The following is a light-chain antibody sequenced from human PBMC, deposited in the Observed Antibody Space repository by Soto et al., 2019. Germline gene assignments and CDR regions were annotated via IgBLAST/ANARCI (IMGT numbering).Light chain of an antibody. CDR2: EGT. CDR1: SSDVGSYNL. CDR3: CSYAGTSHV. J-gene: IGLJ1*01. V-gene: IGLV2-23*01. Sequence: QSVLTQPPSASGTPGQTVTISCTGTSSDVGSYNLVSWYQQHPGKAPKLMIYEGTKRPSGLSNRFPGSKSGNTASLRISGLQAEDEADYYCCSYAGTSHVFGTGTKVTVL.